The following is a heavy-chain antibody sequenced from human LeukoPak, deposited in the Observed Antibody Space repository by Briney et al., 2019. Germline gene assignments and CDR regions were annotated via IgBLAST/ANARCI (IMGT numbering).Heavy chain of an antibody. CDR1: GFTFSSYG. V-gene: IGHV3-23*01. CDR2: ISGSGGST. CDR3: AKGLSRYYGSGSYADYYYMDV. J-gene: IGHJ6*03. D-gene: IGHD3-10*01. Sequence: GGSLRLSCAASGFTFSSYGMSWVRQAPGKGLEWVSAISGSGGSTYYADSVKGRFTISRDNSKNTLYLQMNSLRAEDTAVYYCAKGLSRYYGSGSYADYYYMDVWGKGTTVTISS.